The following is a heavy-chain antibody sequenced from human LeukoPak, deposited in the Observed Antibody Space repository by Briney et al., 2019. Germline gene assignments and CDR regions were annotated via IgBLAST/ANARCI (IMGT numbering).Heavy chain of an antibody. Sequence: PGGSLRLSCAASGFTFSSSAMSWVRQAPGKGLEWVSSISGSGSGGSTYYADSVKGRFTISRDNSKNTLYLQMNSLIAEDTAVYSCAKSGYNRFDYWGQGTRVTVSS. CDR1: GFTFSSSA. J-gene: IGHJ4*02. V-gene: IGHV3-23*01. CDR3: AKSGYNRFDY. D-gene: IGHD5-24*01. CDR2: ISGSGSGGST.